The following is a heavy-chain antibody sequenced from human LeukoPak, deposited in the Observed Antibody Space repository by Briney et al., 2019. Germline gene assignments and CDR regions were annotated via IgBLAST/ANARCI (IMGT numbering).Heavy chain of an antibody. Sequence: PSETPSLTRTVSGGSISSYYWSWIRQPPGKGLEWIGYIYYSGSTNYNPSLKSRVTISVDTSKNQFSLKLSSVTAADTAVYYCARAWYYDSSGYYFGPNWFDPWGQGTLVTVSS. CDR2: IYYSGST. J-gene: IGHJ5*02. D-gene: IGHD3-22*01. V-gene: IGHV4-59*01. CDR1: GGSISSYY. CDR3: ARAWYYDSSGYYFGPNWFDP.